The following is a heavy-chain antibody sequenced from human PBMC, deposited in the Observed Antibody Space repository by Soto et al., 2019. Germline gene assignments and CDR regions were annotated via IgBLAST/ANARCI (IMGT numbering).Heavy chain of an antibody. V-gene: IGHV3-74*01. J-gene: IGHJ5*02. D-gene: IGHD6-13*01. CDR1: GFTFSSYW. CDR2: INSDGSRT. Sequence: EVQLVESGGGLVQPGESLRLSCAASGFTFSSYWMHWVRQAPGKGLVWVLRINSDGSRTNYADSVKGRFTVSRDNDKNTQYLQTNSLRAEDTAVYYFASVLTGSWNWFAPWGQGTLVSVSS. CDR3: ASVLTGSWNWFAP.